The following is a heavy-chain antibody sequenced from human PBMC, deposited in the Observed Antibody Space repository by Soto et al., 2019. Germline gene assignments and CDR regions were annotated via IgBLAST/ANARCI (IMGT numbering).Heavy chain of an antibody. CDR3: ASSSWLSYYYGMDV. J-gene: IGHJ6*02. V-gene: IGHV1-3*01. D-gene: IGHD6-13*01. CDR1: GDTVTSYA. Sequence: ASVQDCGKTSGDTVTSYAMHWGRQATGQRLEWMGWINAGNGNTKYSQKFQGRVTITRDTSASTAYMELSSLRSEDTAVYYCASSSWLSYYYGMDVWGQGTTVTVSS. CDR2: INAGNGNT.